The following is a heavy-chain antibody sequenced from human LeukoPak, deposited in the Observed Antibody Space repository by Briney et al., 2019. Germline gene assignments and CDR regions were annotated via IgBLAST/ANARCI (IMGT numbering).Heavy chain of an antibody. CDR3: ARHGSTVRGSYFDY. V-gene: IGHV4-59*08. J-gene: IGHJ4*02. D-gene: IGHD3-10*01. Sequence: SSETLSLTCTVSDVSFSNYYWSWLRQPAGKGLEWIGYIYYSGSTNYNPSLKSRVTISVDTSKNQFSLKLSSVTAADTAVYYCARHGSTVRGSYFDYWGQGTLVTVSS. CDR2: IYYSGST. CDR1: DVSFSNYY.